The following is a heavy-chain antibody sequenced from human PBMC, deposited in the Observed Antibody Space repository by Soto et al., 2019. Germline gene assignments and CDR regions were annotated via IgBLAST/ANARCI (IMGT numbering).Heavy chain of an antibody. CDR1: GGSISTYY. CDR3: ARDDTQPPKAPAPDH. V-gene: IGHV4-59*01. CDR2: IYYSGSA. D-gene: IGHD2-2*01. Sequence: TLSLTCTVSGGSISTYYWNWIRQPPGKGLESIGYIYYSGSANYSPSLKSRVTISVDTSKNEVSLKLSSVTAADTAIYYCARDDTQPPKAPAPDHLGQGPMGNRPL. J-gene: IGHJ4*02.